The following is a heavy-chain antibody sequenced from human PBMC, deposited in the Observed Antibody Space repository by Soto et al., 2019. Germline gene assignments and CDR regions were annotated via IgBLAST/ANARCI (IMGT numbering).Heavy chain of an antibody. J-gene: IGHJ4*02. CDR2: IYYSGST. CDR3: ARVPFTIFGVDYYFDY. D-gene: IGHD3-3*01. Sequence: PSDTLSLTCTVSGGSISSYYWSWIRQPPGKGLEWIGYIYYSGSTNYNPSLKSRVTISVDTSKNQFSLKLSSVTAADTAVYYCARVPFTIFGVDYYFDYWGQGTLVTVSS. V-gene: IGHV4-59*01. CDR1: GGSISSYY.